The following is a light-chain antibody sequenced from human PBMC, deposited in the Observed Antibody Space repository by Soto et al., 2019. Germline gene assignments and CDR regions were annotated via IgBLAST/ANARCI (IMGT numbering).Light chain of an antibody. CDR2: QDS. Sequence: SYELTQPPSVSVSPGQTASITCPGAKFGDKDAGWYQQKPGQSPVLVIYQDSKRPSGIPERFSGSNSGNTATLTISGTQAMDEADYYCQAWDSSTHNYVFGTGTKVTVL. CDR1: KFGDKD. V-gene: IGLV3-1*01. J-gene: IGLJ1*01. CDR3: QAWDSSTHNYV.